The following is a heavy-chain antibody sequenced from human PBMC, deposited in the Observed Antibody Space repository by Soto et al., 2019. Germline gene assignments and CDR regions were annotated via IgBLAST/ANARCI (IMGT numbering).Heavy chain of an antibody. CDR2: ISYDGSNK. CDR1: GFTFSSYA. CDR3: ASLKGLNEHETPDYYGMDV. Sequence: GGSLRLSCAASGFTFSSYAMHWVRQAPGKGLEWVAVISYDGSNKYYADSVKGRFTISRDNSKNTLYLQMNSLRAEDTAVYYCASLKGLNEHETPDYYGMDVCGQRTRATVSS. J-gene: IGHJ6*02. D-gene: IGHD1-1*01. V-gene: IGHV3-30-3*01.